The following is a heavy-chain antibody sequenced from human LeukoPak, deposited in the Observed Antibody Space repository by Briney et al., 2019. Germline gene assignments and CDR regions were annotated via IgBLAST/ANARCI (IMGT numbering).Heavy chain of an antibody. V-gene: IGHV1-2*02. CDR1: GYTFTSYA. J-gene: IGHJ3*02. CDR3: ARGLTYDILTGYYNDI. CDR2: INPNSGGT. D-gene: IGHD3-9*01. Sequence: ASVKVSCKASGYTFTSYAMNWVRQAPGQGLEWMGWINPNSGGTNYAQKFQGRVTMTRDTSISTAYMELSRLRSDDTAVYYCARGLTYDILTGYYNDIWGQGTMVTVSS.